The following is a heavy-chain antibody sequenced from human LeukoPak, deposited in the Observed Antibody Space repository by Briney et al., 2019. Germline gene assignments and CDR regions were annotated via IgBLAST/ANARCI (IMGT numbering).Heavy chain of an antibody. CDR1: GFTFTSYA. D-gene: IGHD3-10*01. CDR3: AKNGEVLSWFDP. V-gene: IGHV3-23*01. Sequence: GGSLRLSCAASGFTFTSYAMSWVRQAPGKGLEWVSTISGSGGSTYYADSVKGRFTISRDNSRNTLYLQMNSLRAEDTAVYSCAKNGEVLSWFDPWGQGTLVTVSS. J-gene: IGHJ5*02. CDR2: ISGSGGST.